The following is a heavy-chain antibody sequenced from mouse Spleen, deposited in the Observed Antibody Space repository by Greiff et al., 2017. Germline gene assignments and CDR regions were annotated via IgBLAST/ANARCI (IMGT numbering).Heavy chain of an antibody. CDR3: AIAGTGTPYAMDY. CDR2: IHPSDSDT. Sequence: QVQLQQSGAELVKPGASVKLSCTASGFNIKDYYMHWVKQRTEQGLEWIGRIHPSDSDTNYNQKFKGKATLTVDKSSSTAYMQLSSLTSEDSAVYYCAIAGTGTPYAMDYWGQGTSVTVSS. J-gene: IGHJ4*01. V-gene: IGHV1-74*01. CDR1: GFNIKDYY. D-gene: IGHD4-1*01.